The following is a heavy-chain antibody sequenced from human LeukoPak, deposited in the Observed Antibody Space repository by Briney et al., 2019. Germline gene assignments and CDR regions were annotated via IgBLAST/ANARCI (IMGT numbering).Heavy chain of an antibody. Sequence: GGSLRLSCAASGFTFSNYEMYWVRQAPGKGLEWPSYISSSGSTLYYADSVKGRFTISRDNAKSSLYLQMNSLRAEDTAVYYCARYGQQLVSDYWGQGTLLTVSS. D-gene: IGHD6-13*01. CDR3: ARYGQQLVSDY. CDR1: GFTFSNYE. J-gene: IGHJ4*02. V-gene: IGHV3-48*03. CDR2: ISSSGSTL.